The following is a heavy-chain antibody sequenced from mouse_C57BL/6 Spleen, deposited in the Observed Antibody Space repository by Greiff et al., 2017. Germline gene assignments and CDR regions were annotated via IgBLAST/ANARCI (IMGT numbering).Heavy chain of an antibody. CDR3: ARWDGEQLRLRNAMDY. V-gene: IGHV1-55*01. D-gene: IGHD3-2*02. CDR1: GYTFTSYW. CDR2: IYPGSGST. J-gene: IGHJ4*01. Sequence: QVQLQQSGAELVKPGASVKMSCKASGYTFTSYWITWVKQRPGQGLEWIGDIYPGSGSTNYNEKFKSKATLTVDTSSSTAYMQLSSLTSEDSAVYYCARWDGEQLRLRNAMDYWGQGTSVTVSS.